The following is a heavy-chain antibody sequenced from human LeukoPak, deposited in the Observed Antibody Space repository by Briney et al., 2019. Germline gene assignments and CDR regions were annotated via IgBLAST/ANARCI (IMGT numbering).Heavy chain of an antibody. V-gene: IGHV4-4*02. Sequence: PSETLSLTCIVSGGSISSLNLWSWLRQPPGKGLEWIGEMYLGGTTNFNPSLKSRVTILIDKSKNQLSLQLTSVTAADTAVYYCATYGSGSYRFDPWGQGTLVTVSS. J-gene: IGHJ5*02. CDR1: GGSISSLNL. CDR3: ATYGSGSYRFDP. CDR2: MYLGGTT. D-gene: IGHD3-10*01.